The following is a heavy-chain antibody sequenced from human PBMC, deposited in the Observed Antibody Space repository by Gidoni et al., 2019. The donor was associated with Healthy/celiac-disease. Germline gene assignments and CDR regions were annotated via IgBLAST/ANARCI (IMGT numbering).Heavy chain of an antibody. CDR2: ISWNSGSI. Sequence: EVQLVESGGGLVQPGRSLRLSCAASGFTFDDYAMHWVRQAPGKGLEWVSGISWNSGSIGYADSVKGRFTISRDNAKNSLYLQMNSLRAEDTALYYCAKDMARVGYYFDYWGQGTLVTVSS. D-gene: IGHD1-26*01. V-gene: IGHV3-9*01. CDR1: GFTFDDYA. CDR3: AKDMARVGYYFDY. J-gene: IGHJ4*02.